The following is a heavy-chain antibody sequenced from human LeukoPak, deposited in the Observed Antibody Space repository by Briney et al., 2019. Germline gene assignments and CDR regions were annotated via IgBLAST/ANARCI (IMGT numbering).Heavy chain of an antibody. V-gene: IGHV3-53*01. CDR2: IYNAVT. CDR1: GFTFSSYS. Sequence: GGSLRLSCAASGFTFSSYSMNWVRQAPGKGLEWVSLIYNAVTYADSAKGRFTISRDDSKNTLNLQMNSLRADDTAVYYCARLRGNTMVEYWGQGTLVTVSS. J-gene: IGHJ4*02. CDR3: ARLRGNTMVEY. D-gene: IGHD3-10*01.